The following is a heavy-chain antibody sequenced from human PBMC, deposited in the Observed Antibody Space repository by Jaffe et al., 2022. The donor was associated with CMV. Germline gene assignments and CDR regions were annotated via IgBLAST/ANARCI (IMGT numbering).Heavy chain of an antibody. CDR1: GYTFTDYY. Sequence: QVQLVQSGADVGKPGASVKVSCKPSGYTFTDYYLHWARQAPGQGLEWMAWINPNSSATNYAQKFQGRVTVTRDTSISTSYMEISSLRFDDTALYYCAILAPSSPGVWGQGTLVTVSS. D-gene: IGHD3-3*02. CDR3: AILAPSSPGV. J-gene: IGHJ4*02. CDR2: INPNSSAT. V-gene: IGHV1-2*02.